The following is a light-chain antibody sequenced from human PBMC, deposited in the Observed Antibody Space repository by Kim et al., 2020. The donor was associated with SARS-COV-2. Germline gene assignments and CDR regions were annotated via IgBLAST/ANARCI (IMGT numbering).Light chain of an antibody. Sequence: SSYRGDRVTIMCRASQSINGYLAWYRQKLGKAPELLIYKASTLQSGVPGRFSGSGSGTEFTLTISSLQPDDFAAYYCQQYLTWTFGQGTKVDIK. CDR1: QSINGY. J-gene: IGKJ1*01. CDR2: KAS. CDR3: QQYLTWT. V-gene: IGKV1-5*03.